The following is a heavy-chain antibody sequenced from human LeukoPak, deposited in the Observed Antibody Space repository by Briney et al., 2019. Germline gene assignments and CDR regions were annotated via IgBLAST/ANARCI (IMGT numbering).Heavy chain of an antibody. J-gene: IGHJ4*02. CDR2: MNPNSGNT. Sequence: ASVKVSCKASGYTFTSYDINWVRQATGQGLEWMGWMNPNSGNTGYAQKFQGRVTITRNTSISTAYMELSSLRSEDTAVYYCARTLRYCSSTSRYGRERRFDYWGQGTLVTVSS. CDR1: GYTFTSYD. V-gene: IGHV1-8*03. CDR3: ARTLRYCSSTSRYGRERRFDY. D-gene: IGHD2-2*01.